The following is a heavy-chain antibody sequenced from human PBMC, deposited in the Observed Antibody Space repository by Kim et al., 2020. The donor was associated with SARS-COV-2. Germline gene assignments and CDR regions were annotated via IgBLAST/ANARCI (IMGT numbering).Heavy chain of an antibody. V-gene: IGHV3-21*01. CDR1: GFTFSSYS. CDR2: ISSSSSYI. D-gene: IGHD3-3*01. J-gene: IGHJ4*02. Sequence: GGSLRLSCAASGFTFSSYSMNWVRQAPGKGLEWVSSISSSSSYIYYADSVKGRFTISRDNAKNSLYLQMNSLRAEDTAVYYCARYTRFLEWSEEDYFDYWGQGTLVTVSS. CDR3: ARYTRFLEWSEEDYFDY.